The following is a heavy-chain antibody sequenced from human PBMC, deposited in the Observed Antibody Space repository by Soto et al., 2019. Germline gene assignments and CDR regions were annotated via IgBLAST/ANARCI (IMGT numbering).Heavy chain of an antibody. Sequence: GASVKVSCKASGYTFTSYGISWVRQAPGQGLEWMGGIIPIFGTANYAQKFQGRVTITADESTSTAYMELSSLRSEDTAVYYCARGAVAVVNWFDPWGQGTLVTVSS. V-gene: IGHV1-69*13. D-gene: IGHD6-19*01. CDR3: ARGAVAVVNWFDP. CDR2: IIPIFGTA. J-gene: IGHJ5*02. CDR1: GYTFTSYG.